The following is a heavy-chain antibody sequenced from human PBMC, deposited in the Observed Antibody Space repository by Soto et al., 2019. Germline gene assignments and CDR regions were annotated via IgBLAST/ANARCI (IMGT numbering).Heavy chain of an antibody. CDR2: IIPILGIA. CDR1: GGTFSSYT. D-gene: IGHD5-12*01. V-gene: IGHV1-69*02. Sequence: QVQLVQSGAEVKKPGSSVKVSCKASGGTFSSYTISWVRQAPGQGLEWMGRIIPILGIANYAQKFQGRVTITADKSTSTAYKELSSLRSEDTAVYYCARQGGWLQHFDYWGQGTLVTVSS. J-gene: IGHJ4*02. CDR3: ARQGGWLQHFDY.